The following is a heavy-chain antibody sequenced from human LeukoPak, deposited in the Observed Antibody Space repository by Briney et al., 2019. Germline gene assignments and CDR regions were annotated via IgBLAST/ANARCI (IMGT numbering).Heavy chain of an antibody. CDR1: GFTFSSYW. CDR2: IKQDGSEK. D-gene: IGHD3-10*01. CDR3: ARVFGYYGSAHHDDY. J-gene: IGHJ4*02. Sequence: PGGSLRLSCAASGFTFSSYWMSWVRQAPGKGLEWVANIKQDGSEKYYVDSVKGRFTISRDNAKNSLYLQMNSLRAEDTDVYYCARVFGYYGSAHHDDYGGQGTLVTVSS. V-gene: IGHV3-7*01.